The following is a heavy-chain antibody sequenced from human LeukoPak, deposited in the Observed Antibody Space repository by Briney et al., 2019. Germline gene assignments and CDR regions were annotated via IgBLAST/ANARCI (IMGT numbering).Heavy chain of an antibody. J-gene: IGHJ4*02. D-gene: IGHD6-19*01. CDR2: IHYSGST. CDR1: DGSISSYY. Sequence: SETLSLTCSISDGSISSYYWNWIRQSPGKGLKWIGHIHYSGSTHYNPSLQSRVSISIDTSKSHFTLKLRSVTAADTAVYYCARWGHFETSGFFVVEYWGQGALVTVSS. V-gene: IGHV4-59*01. CDR3: ARWGHFETSGFFVVEY.